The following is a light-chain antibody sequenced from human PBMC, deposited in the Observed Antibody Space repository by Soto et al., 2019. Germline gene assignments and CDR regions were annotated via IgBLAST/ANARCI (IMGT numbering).Light chain of an antibody. Sequence: DIQMTQSPSSLSASVGDRVTITCRARQDSRNDLGWYQEKPGKAPKRLIYGASSLQSGVPSRFGGSGSGTEFTLTISSLQPEDLATYYCLQHKSYPWTFGQGTKVEIK. V-gene: IGKV1-17*01. CDR3: LQHKSYPWT. CDR1: QDSRND. CDR2: GAS. J-gene: IGKJ1*01.